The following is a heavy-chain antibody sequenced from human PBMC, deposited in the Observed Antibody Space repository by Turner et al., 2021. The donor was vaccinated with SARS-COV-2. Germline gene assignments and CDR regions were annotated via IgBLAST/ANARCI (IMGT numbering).Heavy chain of an antibody. CDR1: GFTFSSYG. CDR3: AKDGYYCSSTSCSPGDYFDY. Sequence: QVQLVESGGGVVQPGRSLRLSCAASGFTFSSYGIHWVRQAPGKGLEWVAVISYDGSNKYYADSVKGRFTISRDNSKNTLYLQMNSLRVEDTAVYYCAKDGYYCSSTSCSPGDYFDYWGQGTLVTVSS. D-gene: IGHD2-2*01. V-gene: IGHV3-30*18. CDR2: ISYDGSNK. J-gene: IGHJ4*02.